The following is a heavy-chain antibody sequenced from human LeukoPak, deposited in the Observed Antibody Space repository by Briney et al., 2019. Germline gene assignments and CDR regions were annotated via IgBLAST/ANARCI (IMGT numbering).Heavy chain of an antibody. CDR3: ATPLWFGELLYAFDI. D-gene: IGHD3-10*01. Sequence: PGGSLRLSCAASGFTFSSYWMSWVRQAPGKGLEWVANIKQDGSEKYYVDSVKGRFTISRDNAKNSLYLQMNSLRAEDTAVYYCATPLWFGELLYAFDIWGQGTMVTVSS. CDR1: GFTFSSYW. CDR2: IKQDGSEK. J-gene: IGHJ3*02. V-gene: IGHV3-7*01.